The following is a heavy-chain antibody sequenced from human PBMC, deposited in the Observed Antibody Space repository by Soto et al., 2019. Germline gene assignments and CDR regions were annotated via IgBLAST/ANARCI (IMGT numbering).Heavy chain of an antibody. J-gene: IGHJ3*02. CDR3: ARLGYYYDSSGPPDAFDI. CDR2: IYPGDSDT. D-gene: IGHD3-22*01. CDR1: GYSFTSYW. Sequence: GESLKISCKGSGYSFTSYWIGWVRQMPGKGLEWMGIIYPGDSDTRYSPSFQGQVTISADKSISTAYLQWSSLKASDTAMFYFARLGYYYDSSGPPDAFDIWGQGTMVTVSS. V-gene: IGHV5-51*01.